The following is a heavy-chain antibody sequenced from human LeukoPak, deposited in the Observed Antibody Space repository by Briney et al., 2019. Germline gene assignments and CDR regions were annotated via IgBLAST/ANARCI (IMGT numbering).Heavy chain of an antibody. J-gene: IGHJ3*02. CDR3: ARVSGYDSSGYYHDAFDI. D-gene: IGHD3-22*01. CDR1: GYTFTSYG. Sequence: ASVKVFCKASGYTFTSYGISWVRQAPGQGLEWMGWISAYNGNTNYAQKIQGRVTMTTDTSTSTAYMELRSLRSDDTAVYYCARVSGYDSSGYYHDAFDIWGQGTMVTVSS. CDR2: ISAYNGNT. V-gene: IGHV1-18*01.